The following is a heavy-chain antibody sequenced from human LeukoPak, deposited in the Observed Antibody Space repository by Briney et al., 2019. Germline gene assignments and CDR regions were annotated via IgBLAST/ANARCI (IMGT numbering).Heavy chain of an antibody. D-gene: IGHD6-13*01. V-gene: IGHV3-23*01. CDR1: GFTLNNYA. CDR3: ARRSGSSWSSFDY. J-gene: IGHJ4*02. Sequence: PGGSLRLSCAASGFTLNNYAMNWVRQAPGKGLEWVSGISGFGGSTYYAPSVKGRLTISRDNFGNMLYLHLDSLRVEDTAIYYCARRSGSSWSSFDYWGQGALVTVSS. CDR2: ISGFGGST.